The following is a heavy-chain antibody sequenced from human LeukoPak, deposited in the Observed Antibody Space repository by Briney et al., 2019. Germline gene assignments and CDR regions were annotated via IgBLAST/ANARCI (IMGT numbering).Heavy chain of an antibody. CDR1: GYTFTSYD. J-gene: IGHJ6*04. CDR3: ARGLVVPAARAMDV. D-gene: IGHD2-2*01. V-gene: IGHV1-8*03. Sequence: DSVKVSCKASGYTFTSYDINWVRQATGQGLEWMGWMNPNSGNTGYAQKFQGRVTITRNTSISTAYMELSSLRSEDTAVYYCARGLVVPAARAMDVWGKGTTVTVSS. CDR2: MNPNSGNT.